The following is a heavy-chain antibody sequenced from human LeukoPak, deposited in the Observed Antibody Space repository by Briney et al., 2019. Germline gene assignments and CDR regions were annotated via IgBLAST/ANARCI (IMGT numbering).Heavy chain of an antibody. Sequence: SETLSLTCTVSGGSISSYYWSWIRQPPGKGLEWIGYIYTSGSTNYNPSLKSRVTISVDTSKNQFSLELSSVTAADTAVYYCARHFPYIVVVPAAISYWGQGTLVTVSS. J-gene: IGHJ4*02. D-gene: IGHD2-2*01. CDR1: GGSISSYY. V-gene: IGHV4-4*09. CDR3: ARHFPYIVVVPAAISY. CDR2: IYTSGST.